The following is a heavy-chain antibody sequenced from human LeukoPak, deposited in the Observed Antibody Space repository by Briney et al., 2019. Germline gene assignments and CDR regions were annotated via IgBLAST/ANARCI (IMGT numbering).Heavy chain of an antibody. CDR1: GFTFSSYA. Sequence: GGSLRLSCAASGFTFSSYAMSWVRQAPGKGLEWVSGISGRGDNTSYADSVKGRFTISRDNSKNTLYLQMNSQIAEDTAVYYCAKRPRWLQFHYWGQGTLVTVSS. J-gene: IGHJ4*02. V-gene: IGHV3-23*01. D-gene: IGHD5-24*01. CDR2: ISGRGDNT. CDR3: AKRPRWLQFHY.